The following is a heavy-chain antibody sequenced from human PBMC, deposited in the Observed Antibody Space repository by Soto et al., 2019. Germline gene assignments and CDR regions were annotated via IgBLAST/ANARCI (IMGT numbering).Heavy chain of an antibody. D-gene: IGHD1-26*01. CDR1: GGTFSSYA. CDR3: ASSVGATTLCFDY. Sequence: SVKCSCNASGGTFSSYAISWVRQAPGQGLEWMGRIIPIVGTSHYAQKFHGRVTITAAESTSTAYMELSSLRSEDTAVYYCASSVGATTLCFDYWGQGTLVTVSS. CDR2: IIPIVGTS. J-gene: IGHJ4*02. V-gene: IGHV1-69*11.